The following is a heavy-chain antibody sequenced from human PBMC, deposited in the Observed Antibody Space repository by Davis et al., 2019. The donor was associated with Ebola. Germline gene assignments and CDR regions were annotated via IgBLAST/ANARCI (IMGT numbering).Heavy chain of an antibody. V-gene: IGHV4-61*08. D-gene: IGHD3-3*01. Sequence: MPSETLSLTCAVSGGSISSGGYSWSWIRQPPGKGLEWIGYICHTGNNYNPSLKSRVTISLDTSKNQFSLKLTSVTAADTAVYYCARGMEWTEWWIAPWGQGALVTVSS. CDR3: ARGMEWTEWWIAP. CDR2: ICHTGN. J-gene: IGHJ5*02. CDR1: GGSISSGGYS.